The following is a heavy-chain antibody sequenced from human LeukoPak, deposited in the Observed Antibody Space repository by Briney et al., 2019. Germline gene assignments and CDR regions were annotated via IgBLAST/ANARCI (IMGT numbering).Heavy chain of an antibody. CDR1: GFTFSNYM. CDR2: IKSDGITI. V-gene: IGHV3-74*01. CDR3: LRDLNWSLDQ. D-gene: IGHD1-20*01. Sequence: GGSLRLSCAASGFTFSNYMMHWVRQAPGKGLVWVSRIKSDGITITYAGSVKGRFTISRDNAKNTLYLQMNSLRAEDTAVYYCLRDLNWSLDQWGQGTLVTVSS. J-gene: IGHJ4*02.